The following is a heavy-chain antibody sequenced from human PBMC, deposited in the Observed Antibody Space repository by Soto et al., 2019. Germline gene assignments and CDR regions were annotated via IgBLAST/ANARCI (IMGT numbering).Heavy chain of an antibody. CDR2: ISYDGSNK. CDR1: GFTFSSYA. D-gene: IGHD6-19*01. J-gene: IGHJ4*02. Sequence: QVQLVESGGGVVQPGRSLRLSCAASGFTFSSYAMHWVRQAPGKGLEWVAVISYDGSNKYYADSVKGRFTISRDNSKNPLYLQMNSLRAEDTAVYYRATAVADNYFDYWGQGTLVTVSS. V-gene: IGHV3-30-3*01. CDR3: ATAVADNYFDY.